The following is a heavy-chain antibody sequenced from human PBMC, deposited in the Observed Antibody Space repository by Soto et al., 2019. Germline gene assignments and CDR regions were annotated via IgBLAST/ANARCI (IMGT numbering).Heavy chain of an antibody. J-gene: IGHJ4*02. CDR3: VRFAVGTMMDY. CDR1: GGSRISYY. V-gene: IGHV4-39*01. CDR2: INHSGNT. Sequence: PSETLSLTCTVSGGSRISYYWGWVRQPPGKGLEWIGTINHSGNTYYNPSLKSRVTMPADMSKNQFSLKLTSVTAADTAVYYCVRFAVGTMMDYWGQGTLVTVSS. D-gene: IGHD3-22*01.